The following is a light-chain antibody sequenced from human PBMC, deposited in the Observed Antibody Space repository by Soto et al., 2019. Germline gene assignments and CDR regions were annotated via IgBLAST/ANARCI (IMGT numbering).Light chain of an antibody. CDR1: SSDIGSFNR. CDR2: DVN. Sequence: QSVRTQPASVSGSPGQAITISCTGTSSDIGSFNRVSWYQQPPGTAPKLIIYDVNNRPSGVPDRFSGSKSGNTASLTISGLQAEDEADYYCNSFTTSGTYVFGSGTKV. J-gene: IGLJ1*01. CDR3: NSFTTSGTYV. V-gene: IGLV2-18*02.